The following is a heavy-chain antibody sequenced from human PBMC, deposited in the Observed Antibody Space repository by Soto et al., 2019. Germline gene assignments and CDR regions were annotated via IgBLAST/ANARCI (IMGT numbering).Heavy chain of an antibody. CDR3: ARLRGYYYDSSGYLEGRYDVFVI. J-gene: IGHJ3*02. CDR1: GGSISSNINY. CDR2: IYYSGST. V-gene: IGHV4-39*01. Sequence: SETLSLTCTVSGGSISSNINYWGWIRQPPGKGLEWIGSIYYSGSTYYNPSLKSRVTISVDTSKNQFSLKLSSVTAADTAVYYCARLRGYYYDSSGYLEGRYDVFVIWGKETMVTVSS. D-gene: IGHD3-22*01.